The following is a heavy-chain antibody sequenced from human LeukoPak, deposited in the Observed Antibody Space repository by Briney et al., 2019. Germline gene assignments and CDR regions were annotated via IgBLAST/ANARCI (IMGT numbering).Heavy chain of an antibody. CDR3: ARAIHDSSGYYFGYFDY. CDR2: IYSGGST. Sequence: GGSLRLSCAASGFTVSSNYMSWVRQAPGKGLEWVSVIYSGGSTYYADSVKGRFTISRDNSKNTLYLQMNSPRAEDTAVYYCARAIHDSSGYYFGYFDYWGQGTLVTVSS. V-gene: IGHV3-66*01. J-gene: IGHJ4*02. CDR1: GFTVSSNY. D-gene: IGHD3-22*01.